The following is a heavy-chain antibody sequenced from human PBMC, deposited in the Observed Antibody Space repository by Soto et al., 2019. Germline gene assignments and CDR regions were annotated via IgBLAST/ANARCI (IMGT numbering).Heavy chain of an antibody. CDR1: GGTFSSYA. Sequence: QVQLVQSGAEVKKPGSSVNVSCTASGGTFSSYAISWVRQAPGQGLEWMGGIIPILGTANYANKFQGRVTITADASTSTAYMELSSLRSEDTAVYYCATALEWLLSLGYWGQGTLVTVSS. CDR3: ATALEWLLSLGY. D-gene: IGHD3-3*01. V-gene: IGHV1-69*01. J-gene: IGHJ4*02. CDR2: IIPILGTA.